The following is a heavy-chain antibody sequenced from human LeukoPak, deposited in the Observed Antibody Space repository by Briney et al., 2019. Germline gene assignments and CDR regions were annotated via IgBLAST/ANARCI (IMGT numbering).Heavy chain of an antibody. D-gene: IGHD3-3*01. CDR2: INHSGST. CDR3: TTKADRPIFGVVYPGWFDP. V-gene: IGHV4-34*01. J-gene: IGHJ5*02. CDR1: GGSFSGYY. Sequence: PSETLSLTCAVYGGSFSGYYWSWIRQPPGKGLEWIGEINHSGSTNYNPSLKSRVTISVDTSKNQFSLKLSSVTAADTAVYYCTTKADRPIFGVVYPGWFDPWGQGTLVTVSS.